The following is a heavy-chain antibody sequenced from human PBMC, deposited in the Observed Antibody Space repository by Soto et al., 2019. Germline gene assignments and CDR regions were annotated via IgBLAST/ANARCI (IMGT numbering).Heavy chain of an antibody. CDR3: AKAVLLWFGESRLDV. CDR2: ISGSGGST. Sequence: GSLSLSCAASGLTFSSYAMSWVRQAPGKGLEWVSAISGSGGSTYYADSVKGRFTISRDNSKNTLYLQMNSLRAEDTAVYYCAKAVLLWFGESRLDVWGKGTTVTVSS. V-gene: IGHV3-23*01. J-gene: IGHJ6*04. D-gene: IGHD3-10*01. CDR1: GLTFSSYA.